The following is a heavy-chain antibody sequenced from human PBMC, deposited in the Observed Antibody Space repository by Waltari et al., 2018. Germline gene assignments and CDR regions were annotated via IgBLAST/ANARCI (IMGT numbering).Heavy chain of an antibody. V-gene: IGHV1-2*06. CDR1: GGTFSSYA. Sequence: QVQLVQSGAEVKKPGSSVKVSCKASGGTFSSYAISWVRQAPGQGLEWMGRINPNSGGTNDAQKFQGRVTRTRDTSISKAYMELSRLRSDDTAVYYCARGDCTGGVCHPYWYFDLWGRGTLVTVSS. CDR2: INPNSGGT. J-gene: IGHJ2*01. CDR3: ARGDCTGGVCHPYWYFDL. D-gene: IGHD2-8*02.